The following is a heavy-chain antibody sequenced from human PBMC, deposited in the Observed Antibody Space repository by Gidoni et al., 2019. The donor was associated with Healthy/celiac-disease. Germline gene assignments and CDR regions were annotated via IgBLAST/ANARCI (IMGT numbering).Heavy chain of an antibody. V-gene: IGHV4-34*01. CDR2: INHSGST. CDR3: ARDGYGDSFDY. CDR1: GGSFSGYY. D-gene: IGHD4-17*01. J-gene: IGHJ4*02. Sequence: QVQLQQWRAGLLKPSATLSLTCAVYGGSFSGYYWSWIRQPPGKGLEWIGEINHSGSTNYNPSLKSRVTISVDTSKNQFSLKLSSVTAADTAVYYCARDGYGDSFDYWGQGTLVTVSS.